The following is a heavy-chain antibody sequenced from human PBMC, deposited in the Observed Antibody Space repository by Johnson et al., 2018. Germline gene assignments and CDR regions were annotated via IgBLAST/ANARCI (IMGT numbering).Heavy chain of an antibody. CDR2: ISSSSSYI. Sequence: VLQAPGKGLEWVSSISSSSSYIYNADSMKGRFTISRDNAKNSLHLQMNSLRAEDTAVYYCARSQSAYYGDYVGAEYFQHWGQGTLVTVSS. D-gene: IGHD4-17*01. CDR3: ARSQSAYYGDYVGAEYFQH. V-gene: IGHV3-21*01. J-gene: IGHJ1*01.